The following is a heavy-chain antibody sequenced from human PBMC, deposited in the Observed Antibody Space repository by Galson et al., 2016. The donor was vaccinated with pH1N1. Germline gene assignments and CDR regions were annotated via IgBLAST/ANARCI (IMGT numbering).Heavy chain of an antibody. Sequence: SGYTFTRYHMHWVRQAPGQGLEWVGIIYPRDGGAVYAQRLQGRVTLTRDTSTSAVYMELTSLRPDDTAVYYCAAPHSPRYDFDFWGQGTMVTVSS. J-gene: IGHJ3*01. CDR3: AAPHSPRYDFDF. CDR2: IYPRDGGA. D-gene: IGHD1-26*01. CDR1: GYTFTRYH. V-gene: IGHV1-46*03.